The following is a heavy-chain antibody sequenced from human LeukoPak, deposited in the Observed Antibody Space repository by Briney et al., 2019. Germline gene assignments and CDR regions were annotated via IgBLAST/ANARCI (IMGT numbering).Heavy chain of an antibody. J-gene: IGHJ4*02. V-gene: IGHV3-48*04. CDR2: IGIDSGNT. CDR3: ARDHNYAFDN. CDR1: GFIFNDYS. Sequence: GGSLRLSCAASGFIFNDYSMNWVRQAPGKGLEWISYIGIDSGNTKYADSVKGRFTTSGDNAKSSLYLQMNSLRVEDTAVYYCARDHNYAFDNWGQGTLVTVSS. D-gene: IGHD4-11*01.